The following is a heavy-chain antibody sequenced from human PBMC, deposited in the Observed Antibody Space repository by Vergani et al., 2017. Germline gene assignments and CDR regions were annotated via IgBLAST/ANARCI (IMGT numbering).Heavy chain of an antibody. CDR2: IYYSGST. CDR1: GGSISSSSYY. J-gene: IGHJ4*02. CDR3: ARDFGWGLLRSPFDY. V-gene: IGHV4-39*07. D-gene: IGHD2-21*01. Sequence: QLQLQESGPGLVKPSETLSLTCTVSGGSISSSSYYWGWIRQPPGKGLEWIGSIYYSGSTYYNPSLKSRVTISVDTSKNQFSLKLSSVTAADTAVYYCARDFGWGLLRSPFDYWGQGTLVTVSS.